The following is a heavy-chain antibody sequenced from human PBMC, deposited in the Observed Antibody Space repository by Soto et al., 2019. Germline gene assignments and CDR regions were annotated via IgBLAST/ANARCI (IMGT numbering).Heavy chain of an antibody. J-gene: IGHJ4*02. CDR3: ASYYDILTGYYRVFAY. Sequence: GGSLRLSCAASGFTFSSYSMNWVRQAPGKGLEWVSSISSSSSYIYYADSVKGRFTISRDNANNSLYLQMNSLRAEDTAVYYCASYYDILTGYYRVFAYWGQGTLVTVSS. D-gene: IGHD3-9*01. CDR2: ISSSSSYI. CDR1: GFTFSSYS. V-gene: IGHV3-21*01.